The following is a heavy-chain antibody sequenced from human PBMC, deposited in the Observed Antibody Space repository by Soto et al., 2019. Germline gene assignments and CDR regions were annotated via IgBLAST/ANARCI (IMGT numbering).Heavy chain of an antibody. CDR1: GYTFTGYY. CDR3: ARDHSSSWYRLQDYYYYMDV. V-gene: IGHV1-2*04. CDR2: INPNSGGT. D-gene: IGHD6-13*01. J-gene: IGHJ6*03. Sequence: ASVKVSCKASGYTFTGYYMHWVRQAPGQGLEWMGWINPNSGGTNYAQKFQGWVTMTRDTSISTAYMELSRLRSDDTAVYYCARDHSSSWYRLQDYYYYMDVWGKGTTVTVSS.